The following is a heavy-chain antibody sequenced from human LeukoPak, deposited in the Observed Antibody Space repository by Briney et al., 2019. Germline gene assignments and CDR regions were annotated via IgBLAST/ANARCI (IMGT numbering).Heavy chain of an antibody. Sequence: SETLSLTCTVSGYSISSGYYWGWIRQPPGKGLEWIGSIYYSGSTYYNPSLKSRVTISVDTSKNQFSLKLSSVTAADTAVYYCARRTTPNDAFDIWGQGTMVTVSS. CDR3: ARRTTPNDAFDI. D-gene: IGHD4-11*01. J-gene: IGHJ3*02. CDR1: GYSISSGYY. V-gene: IGHV4-38-2*02. CDR2: IYYSGST.